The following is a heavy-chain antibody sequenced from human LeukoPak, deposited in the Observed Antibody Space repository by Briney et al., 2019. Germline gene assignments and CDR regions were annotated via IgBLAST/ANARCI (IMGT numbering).Heavy chain of an antibody. CDR3: ARVRRWLQFLDY. CDR2: INPNSGGT. Sequence: ASVKVSCKASGYTFTGYYMHWVRQAPGQGLEGMGWINPNSGGTNYAQKFQGRVTMTRDTSISTAYMELSRLRSDDTAVYYCARVRRWLQFLDYWGQGTLVTVSS. V-gene: IGHV1-2*02. J-gene: IGHJ4*02. D-gene: IGHD5-24*01. CDR1: GYTFTGYY.